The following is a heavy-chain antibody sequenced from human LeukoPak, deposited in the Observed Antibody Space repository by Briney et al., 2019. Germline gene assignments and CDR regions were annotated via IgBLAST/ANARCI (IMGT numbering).Heavy chain of an antibody. V-gene: IGHV4-38-2*01. CDR2: IYHSGST. D-gene: IGHD5-12*01. CDR3: ARRNNGYDYLDH. Sequence: SETLSLTCAVSGYSIGSGYYWGWIRQPPGKGLEWIGGIYHSGSTYYNPSLKSRVTISVDTSRNQFSLKLTSVTAADTAVYYCARRNNGYDYLDHWGQGTLVTVSS. J-gene: IGHJ4*02. CDR1: GYSIGSGYY.